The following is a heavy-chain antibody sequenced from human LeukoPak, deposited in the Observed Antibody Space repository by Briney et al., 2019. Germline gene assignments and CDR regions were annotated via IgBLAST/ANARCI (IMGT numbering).Heavy chain of an antibody. CDR1: GASISSSGDS. D-gene: IGHD6-19*01. J-gene: IGHJ4*02. CDR2: ISCSGNT. V-gene: IGHV4-39*01. CDR3: ARRTAVGNGWCFDY. Sequence: PSETLSLTCTVSGASISSSGDSWGWIRQPPGESLEWIATISCSGNTYYNPSLKSRVSLFCDMPKNQFSLKLSSVTAADTAVYFCARRTAVGNGWCFDYWGQGTLVTVSS.